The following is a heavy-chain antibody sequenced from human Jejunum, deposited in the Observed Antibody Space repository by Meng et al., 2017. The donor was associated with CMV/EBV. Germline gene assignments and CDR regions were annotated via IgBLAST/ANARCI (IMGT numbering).Heavy chain of an antibody. J-gene: IGHJ4*02. CDR1: GFLRSTSGVG. D-gene: IGHD6-19*01. CDR3: AHRPVAGYFDY. Sequence: NTLKESCPTLEKPTTPLPLTCTFSGFLRSTSGVGVGWIRQPLGKALEWLALIYWDDDYRYPPSLESRLSITKDTSKNQVVLTMTNMDPVDTATYYCAHRPVAGYFDYWGQGTLVTASS. CDR2: IYWDDDY. V-gene: IGHV2-5*02.